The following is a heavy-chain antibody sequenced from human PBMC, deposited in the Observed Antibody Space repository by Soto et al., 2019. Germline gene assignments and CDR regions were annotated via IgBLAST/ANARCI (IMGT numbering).Heavy chain of an antibody. Sequence: EVHLVETGGGLIQPGGSLRLSCAASGLSVSSSDMSWVRQASGKGLEWGSVIYSGGSTHDADSVKGRFTISRDNSKNTVHLQMNRLRVDDTAVYFCSTSSRNEYHFAMDAWGQGTTVIVSS. J-gene: IGHJ6*02. CDR1: GLSVSSSD. V-gene: IGHV3-53*02. D-gene: IGHD6-6*01. CDR2: IYSGGST. CDR3: STSSRNEYHFAMDA.